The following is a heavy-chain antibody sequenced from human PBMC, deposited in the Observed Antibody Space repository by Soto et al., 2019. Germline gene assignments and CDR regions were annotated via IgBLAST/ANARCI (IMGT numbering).Heavy chain of an antibody. J-gene: IGHJ4*02. D-gene: IGHD1-1*01. CDR1: GGNFRTSA. CDR3: EVTTGF. CDR2: VSPENRNA. V-gene: IGHV1-8*02. Sequence: ASVKVSCKALGGNFRTSAISWVRQAPGQGLEYMGWVSPENRNAGYAPQFRGRVSMTTDTSISTAYLELTNLTYEDTAVYYCEVTTGFWGQGTMVTVSS.